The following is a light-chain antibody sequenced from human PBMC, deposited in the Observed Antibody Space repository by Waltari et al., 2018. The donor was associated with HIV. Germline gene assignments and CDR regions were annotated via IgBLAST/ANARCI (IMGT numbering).Light chain of an antibody. CDR2: WAS. CDR1: QNVLYSSNNKNY. CDR3: QQYYSTPWT. Sequence: DIVMTQSPDSLAVSRGERATINCKSSQNVLYSSNNKNYLAWYQQKPGQPPKLLIYWASTRESGVPDRFSGSGSGTDFTLTISSLQAEDVAVYYCQQYYSTPWTFGQGTKVEIK. J-gene: IGKJ1*01. V-gene: IGKV4-1*01.